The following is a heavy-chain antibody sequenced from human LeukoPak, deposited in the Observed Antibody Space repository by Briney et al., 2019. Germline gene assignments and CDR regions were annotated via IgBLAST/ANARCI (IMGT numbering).Heavy chain of an antibody. CDR2: ISASGNIV. CDR3: AALYYIKGTY. D-gene: IGHD3-10*01. Sequence: PGGSLRLSCAASGFTFTIFEMNWFRQAPGRGLEWIVYISASGNIVDYAESVKGRFTISRDNSKSSLYLRMNSLRAEDTAVYYCAALYYIKGTYWGQGTLVTVSS. V-gene: IGHV3-48*03. CDR1: GFTFTIFE. J-gene: IGHJ4*02.